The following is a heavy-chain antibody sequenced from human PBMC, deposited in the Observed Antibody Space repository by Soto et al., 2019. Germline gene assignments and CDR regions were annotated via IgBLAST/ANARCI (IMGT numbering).Heavy chain of an antibody. V-gene: IGHV4-39*01. Sequence: QLQLQESGPGLVKPSETLSLTCTVSGASISSSTFYWGWIRQPPGKGLEWIGTVYYSGSAYYNPSLKSRLTRSVDTSKNQFSLTLSSVTAADTALYYCVRHAPYRSGWANRNDYWGQGTLVTVSS. J-gene: IGHJ4*02. CDR3: VRHAPYRSGWANRNDY. CDR2: VYYSGSA. D-gene: IGHD6-19*01. CDR1: GASISSSTFY.